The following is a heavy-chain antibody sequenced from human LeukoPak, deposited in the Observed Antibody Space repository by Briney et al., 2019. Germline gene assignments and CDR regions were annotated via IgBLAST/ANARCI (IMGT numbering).Heavy chain of an antibody. CDR1: GGSISTYY. Sequence: SETLSLTCTVSGGSISTYYWSWIRQPPGKGLEWIAYIDYSATTNYNPSLKSRVTISVDTSKNQFSLKLSSVTAADTAVYYCARVKGGYGNPDAFDIWGQGTMVTVSS. CDR2: IDYSATT. CDR3: ARVKGGYGNPDAFDI. J-gene: IGHJ3*02. D-gene: IGHD5-12*01. V-gene: IGHV4-59*01.